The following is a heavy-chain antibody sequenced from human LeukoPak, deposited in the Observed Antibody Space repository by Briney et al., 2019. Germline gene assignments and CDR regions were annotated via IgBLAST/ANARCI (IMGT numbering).Heavy chain of an antibody. D-gene: IGHD3-3*01. CDR2: INTKSGGT. Sequence: GASVKVSCKASGYTFTVYYMHWVRQAPGQGPEWMGWINTKSGGTKYAQKFQGRVTMTRDTSISTAYMELSRLRSDDTAVYYCARDDYDFWSGYSPGSYMDVWGKGTTVTISS. CDR3: ARDDYDFWSGYSPGSYMDV. CDR1: GYTFTVYY. J-gene: IGHJ6*03. V-gene: IGHV1-2*02.